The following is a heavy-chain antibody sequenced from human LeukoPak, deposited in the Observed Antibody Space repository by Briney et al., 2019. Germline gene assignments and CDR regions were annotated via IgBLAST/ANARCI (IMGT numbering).Heavy chain of an antibody. CDR1: GGTFSSYA. J-gene: IGHJ4*02. Sequence: ASVKVSCKASGGTFSSYAISWVRQAPGQGLEWMGCISAYNGNTNYAQKLQGRVTMTTDTSTSTAYMELRSLRSDDTAVYYCARDRSGTDFDYWGQGTLVTVSS. CDR2: ISAYNGNT. CDR3: ARDRSGTDFDY. D-gene: IGHD1-26*01. V-gene: IGHV1-18*01.